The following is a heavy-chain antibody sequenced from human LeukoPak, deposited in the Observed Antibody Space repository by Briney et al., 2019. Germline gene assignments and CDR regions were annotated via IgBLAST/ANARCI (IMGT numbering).Heavy chain of an antibody. J-gene: IGHJ4*02. D-gene: IGHD2-2*01. CDR1: GGSINSGDYY. V-gene: IGHV4-30-4*01. CDR3: ARRVASIRYCSSTSCFDY. CDR2: IYYSGST. Sequence: SETLSLTCTVSGGSINSGDYYWSWIRQPPGKGLEWIGYIYYSGSTYYNPSLKSRVTISVDTSKNQFSLKLSSVTAAGTAVYYCARRVASIRYCSSTSCFDYWGQGTLVTVSS.